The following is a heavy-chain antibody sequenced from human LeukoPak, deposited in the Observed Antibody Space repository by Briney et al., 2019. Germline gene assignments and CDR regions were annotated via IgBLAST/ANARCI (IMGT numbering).Heavy chain of an antibody. V-gene: IGHV4-59*08. D-gene: IGHD3-10*01. CDR2: IYYSGST. J-gene: IGHJ4*02. Sequence: SETLSLTCTVSGGSISSYYWSWIRQPPGKGLEWIGYIYYSGSTNYNPPLKSRVTISVDTSKNQFSLKLSSVTAADTAVYYCARHSRGTMGSGLDYWGQGTLVTVSS. CDR3: ARHSRGTMGSGLDY. CDR1: GGSISSYY.